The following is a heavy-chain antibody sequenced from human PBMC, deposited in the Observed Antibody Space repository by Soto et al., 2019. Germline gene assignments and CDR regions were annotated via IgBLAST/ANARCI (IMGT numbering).Heavy chain of an antibody. CDR1: GGSIYRSGYY. D-gene: IGHD2-15*01. Sequence: SETLSLTCTVSGGSIYRSGYYWGWIRQPPGRGLEWIGNIEYNGVTYSNPSLKSRVTISRDTSKNQSSRKLTSVTAAHTALYGCGEVLVGPTGQPDSDTWGRETLVTASS. CDR2: IEYNGVT. CDR3: GEVLVGPTGQPDSDT. V-gene: IGHV4-39*01. J-gene: IGHJ5*02.